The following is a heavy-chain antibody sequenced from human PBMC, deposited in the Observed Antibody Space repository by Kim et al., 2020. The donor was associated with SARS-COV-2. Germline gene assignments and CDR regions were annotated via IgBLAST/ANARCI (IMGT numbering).Heavy chain of an antibody. CDR2: IYYSGST. Sequence: SETLSLTCTVSGGSISSGGYYWSWIRQHPGKGLEWIGYIYYSGSTYYNPSLKSRVTISVDTSKNQFSLKLSSVTAADTAVYYCARDLRVGWLHSRSAFDIWGQGTMVTVSS. V-gene: IGHV4-31*03. CDR1: GGSISSGGYY. J-gene: IGHJ3*02. D-gene: IGHD5-12*01. CDR3: ARDLRVGWLHSRSAFDI.